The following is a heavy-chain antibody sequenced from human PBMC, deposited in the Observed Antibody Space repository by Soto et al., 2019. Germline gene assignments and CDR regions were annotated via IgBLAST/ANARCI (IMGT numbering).Heavy chain of an antibody. D-gene: IGHD2-2*01. J-gene: IGHJ4*02. CDR2: IYYSGNT. Sequence: SETLSLTCTVSGGSISSYYWSWIRQPPGKGLEWIGYIYYSGNTNYNPSLKSRVTISVDTSKNQFSLKLSSVTAADTAVYYCARHLGDTQEVLPGLPDYWGQGTLVTVSS. CDR1: GGSISSYY. V-gene: IGHV4-59*08. CDR3: ARHLGDTQEVLPGLPDY.